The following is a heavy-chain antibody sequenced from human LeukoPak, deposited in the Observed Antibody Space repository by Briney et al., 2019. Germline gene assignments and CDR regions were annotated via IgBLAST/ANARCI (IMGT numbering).Heavy chain of an antibody. CDR1: RYTFTDYY. J-gene: IGHJ6*03. V-gene: IGHV1-8*02. CDR2: INPNSGNT. Sequence: ASVKVSCKASRYTFTDYYIHWVRQAPGQGLEWIGWINPNSGNTGYAQKFQGRVTMTRNTSISTAYMELSSLRSEDTAVYYCARGRGHILGYCSSTSCYRPDYYYYMDVWGKGTTVTVSS. D-gene: IGHD2-2*01. CDR3: ARGRGHILGYCSSTSCYRPDYYYYMDV.